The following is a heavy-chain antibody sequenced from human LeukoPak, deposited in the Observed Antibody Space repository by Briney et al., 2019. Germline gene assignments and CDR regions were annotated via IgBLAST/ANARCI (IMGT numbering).Heavy chain of an antibody. V-gene: IGHV3-23*01. CDR2: IKGSGGGS. Sequence: GGSLRLSCEASGFPFSDYAMTWVRQAPGKGLEWVSSIKGSGGGSSYADSVKGRFTITRDNCKSTLYLQMNSLRAGDTAVYFCGRDPNGDYVGAFEFWGQGTLVTVSS. J-gene: IGHJ3*01. CDR1: GFPFSDYA. CDR3: GRDPNGDYVGAFEF. D-gene: IGHD4-17*01.